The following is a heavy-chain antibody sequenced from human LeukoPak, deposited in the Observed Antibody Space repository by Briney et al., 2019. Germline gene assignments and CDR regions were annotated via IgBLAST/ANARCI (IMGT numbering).Heavy chain of an antibody. V-gene: IGHV3-23*01. Sequence: GGSLRLSCAASRFTFNSYAMSWVRQAPGKGLEWVLVIGGSNGTTFYVGSVKGRFTISRDNSKDTLYLQMNSLRAEDTAVYYCARNENSGWGYFDYWGQGTLVTVSS. CDR3: ARNENSGWGYFDY. J-gene: IGHJ4*02. D-gene: IGHD5-12*01. CDR2: IGGSNGTT. CDR1: RFTFNSYA.